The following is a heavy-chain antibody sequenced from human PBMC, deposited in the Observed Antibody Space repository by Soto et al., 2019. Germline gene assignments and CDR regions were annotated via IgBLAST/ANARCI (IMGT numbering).Heavy chain of an antibody. V-gene: IGHV3-23*01. D-gene: IGHD4-4*01. J-gene: IGHJ4*01. CDR2: IGSVGGDT. CDR3: AREGVTNYTDYYFDL. Sequence: PGGSLRLSCAASGFTFYSYAMSWVRQAPGKGLEWVSTIGSVGGDTYYADSVKGRFTISRDNAKTSLYLQMDSLRPEDTAIYYCAREGVTNYTDYYFDLWGHGALVTVSS. CDR1: GFTFYSYA.